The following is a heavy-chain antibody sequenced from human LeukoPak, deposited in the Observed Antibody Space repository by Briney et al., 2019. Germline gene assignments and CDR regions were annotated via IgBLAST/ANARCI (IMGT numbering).Heavy chain of an antibody. CDR1: GGSISSYY. D-gene: IGHD3-9*01. V-gene: IGHV4-59*01. CDR2: IYYSGST. CDR3: ASPYYDILTGYRFDY. Sequence: SETLSLTCTVSGGSISSYYWSWIRQPPGKGLEWIGYIYYSGSTNYNPSLKSRVTISVDTSKNQFSLKLSSVTAADTAVYYCASPYYDILTGYRFDYWGQGTLVTVSS. J-gene: IGHJ4*02.